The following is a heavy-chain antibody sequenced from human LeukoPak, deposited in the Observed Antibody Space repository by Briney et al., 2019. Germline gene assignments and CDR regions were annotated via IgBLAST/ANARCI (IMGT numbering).Heavy chain of an antibody. J-gene: IGHJ4*02. CDR2: IKEDGGET. D-gene: IGHD2-21*01. CDR1: GFSLSGDW. V-gene: IGHV3-7*01. CDR3: ARPVNRLFLF. Sequence: GGSLRLSCVGSGFSLSGDWMTWVRQAPGTGLEWVANIKEDGGETYYVDSVKGRFTISRDNAKNSLFLQMNNLRAEDTAVYFCARPVNRLFLFWGPGTLVTVSS.